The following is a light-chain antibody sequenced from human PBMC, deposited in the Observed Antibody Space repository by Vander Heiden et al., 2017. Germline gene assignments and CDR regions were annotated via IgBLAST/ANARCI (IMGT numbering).Light chain of an antibody. Sequence: EIALSQSPATLSLSPGERATLSCGARQSVSSSYLAWYQQKPGLAPRLLIYDASSRATGIPDRFSGSESGTDFTLTISRLEPEDFAVYYCQQYGSSPRTFGGWTKVEIK. J-gene: IGKJ4*01. CDR1: QSVSSSY. V-gene: IGKV3D-20*01. CDR2: DAS. CDR3: QQYGSSPRT.